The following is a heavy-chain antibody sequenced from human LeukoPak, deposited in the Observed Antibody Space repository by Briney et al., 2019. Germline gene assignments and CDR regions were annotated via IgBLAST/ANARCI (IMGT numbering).Heavy chain of an antibody. CDR1: GIIFSDAW. CDR2: VTRKTDGGTT. Sequence: PGGSLRLSCAASGIIFSDAWMTWVRQAPGKGLEWVGRVTRKTDGGTTDYAAPVKGRFAIPRDDSENTLYLQMNSLKTEDTAVYYCTTGDCRTTSCYTDYYYYYMDVWGKGTTVTVSS. CDR3: TTGDCRTTSCYTDYYYYYMDV. D-gene: IGHD2-2*02. J-gene: IGHJ6*03. V-gene: IGHV3-15*01.